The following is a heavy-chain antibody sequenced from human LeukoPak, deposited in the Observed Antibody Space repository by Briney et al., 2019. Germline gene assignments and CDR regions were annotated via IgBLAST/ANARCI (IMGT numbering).Heavy chain of an antibody. Sequence: PGGSLRLSCAASGFTFSSYEMTWVRQAPGKGLEWVSYISSSGSTIYYADSVKGRFTISRDNSKNTLYLQMNGLRPEDTAVYFCAKDWGNKFASGSSYLDSWGQGTLVTVSS. V-gene: IGHV3-48*03. CDR3: AKDWGNKFASGSSYLDS. CDR1: GFTFSSYE. D-gene: IGHD3-10*01. J-gene: IGHJ4*02. CDR2: ISSSGSTI.